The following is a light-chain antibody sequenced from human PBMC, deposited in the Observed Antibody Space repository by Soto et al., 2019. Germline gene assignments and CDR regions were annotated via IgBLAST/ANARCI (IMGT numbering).Light chain of an antibody. CDR1: SGHSSNA. CDR2: LNSDGSH. CDR3: QTWGTGAVV. J-gene: IGLJ2*01. V-gene: IGLV4-69*02. Sequence: QPVLTQSPSASASLGASVKLTCTLSSGHSSNAITWHQQQPQKGPRYLMILNSDGSHNKGDGVPDRFSGSSAGADRYLTISSLQSEDEADYFCQTWGTGAVVFGGGTKLAVL.